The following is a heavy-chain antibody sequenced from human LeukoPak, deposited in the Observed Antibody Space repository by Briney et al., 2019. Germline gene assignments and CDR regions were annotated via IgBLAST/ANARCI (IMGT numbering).Heavy chain of an antibody. CDR2: ISAYNGNT. J-gene: IGHJ6*02. Sequence: ASVKVSCKASGYIFTSYGISWVRQAPGQGLEWMGWISAYNGNTNYAQKLQGRVTMTTDTSTSTAYMELRSLRSDDTAVYYCARDTYYDFWSGYSRSPYGMDVWGQGTTVTVSS. D-gene: IGHD3-3*01. V-gene: IGHV1-18*01. CDR3: ARDTYYDFWSGYSRSPYGMDV. CDR1: GYIFTSYG.